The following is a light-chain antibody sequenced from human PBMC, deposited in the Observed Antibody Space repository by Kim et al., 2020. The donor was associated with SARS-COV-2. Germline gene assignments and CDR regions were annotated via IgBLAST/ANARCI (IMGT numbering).Light chain of an antibody. J-gene: IGKJ1*01. CDR2: AAS. Sequence: ASVGDRVTITCRASQGISTDLAWYQQKPGKVPKLLIYAASALQAGVPSRFSGSGSGTDFTLTISSLQPEDVATYYCQKYNSAPQTFGQGTKVDIK. CDR1: QGISTD. CDR3: QKYNSAPQT. V-gene: IGKV1-27*01.